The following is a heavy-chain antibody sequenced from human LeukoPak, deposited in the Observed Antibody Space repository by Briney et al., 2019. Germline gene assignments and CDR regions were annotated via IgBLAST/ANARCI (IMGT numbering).Heavy chain of an antibody. CDR2: FDPEDGET. CDR3: ATVIFGEFGVCFDY. Sequence: GASVKVSCKVSGYTLTELPMHWVRQAPGKGLEWMGGFDPEDGETIYAQKFQGRVTMTEDTSTDTAYMELSSLRSEDTAVYYCATVIFGEFGVCFDYWGQGTLVTVSS. J-gene: IGHJ4*02. V-gene: IGHV1-24*01. CDR1: GYTLTELP. D-gene: IGHD3-10*01.